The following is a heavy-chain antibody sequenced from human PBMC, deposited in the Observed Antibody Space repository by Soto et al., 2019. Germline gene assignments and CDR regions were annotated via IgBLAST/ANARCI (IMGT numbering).Heavy chain of an antibody. V-gene: IGHV3-23*01. CDR3: ANLLLGTYYYGPGAEDG. D-gene: IGHD3-10*01. J-gene: IGHJ6*02. CDR2: ISGSGGST. CDR1: GFTFSSYA. Sequence: GRSLRLSCAASGFTFSSYAMSWVRQAPGKGLEWVSAISGSGGSTYYADSVEVRFTITRDNTKNALYLQMNSLRAEDTAVYYCANLLLGTYYYGPGAEDGGAQGPTVNVS.